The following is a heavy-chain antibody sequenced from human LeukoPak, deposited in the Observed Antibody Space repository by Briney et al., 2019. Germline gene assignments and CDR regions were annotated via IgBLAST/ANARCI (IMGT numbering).Heavy chain of an antibody. V-gene: IGHV3-23*01. D-gene: IGHD4-17*01. CDR3: AKARLVTTHFDY. CDR1: GFTFSSYA. J-gene: IGHJ4*02. CDR2: ISGSGGST. Sequence: GGSLRLSCAASGFTFSSYAMSWVRQAPGKGLEWVSAISGSGGSTYYADSVKGPFTISRDNSKNTLYLQMNSLRAEDTAVYYCAKARLVTTHFDYWGQGTLVTVSS.